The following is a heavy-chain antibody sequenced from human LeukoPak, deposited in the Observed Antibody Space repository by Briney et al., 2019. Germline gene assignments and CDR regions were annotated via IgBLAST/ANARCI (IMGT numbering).Heavy chain of an antibody. D-gene: IGHD6-13*01. J-gene: IGHJ4*02. V-gene: IGHV1-69*13. CDR3: QVAAAGPMYYFDY. Sequence: GASVKVSCKASGGTFSSYAISWVRQAPGQGLEWMGGIIPIFGTANYAQKFQGRVTITADESTSTAYMEPSSLRSEDTAVYYRQVAAAGPMYYFDYWGQGTLVTVSS. CDR1: GGTFSSYA. CDR2: IIPIFGTA.